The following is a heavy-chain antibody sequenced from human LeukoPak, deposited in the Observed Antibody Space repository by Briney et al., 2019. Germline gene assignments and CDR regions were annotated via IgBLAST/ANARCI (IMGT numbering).Heavy chain of an antibody. CDR2: ISSGGTYI. Sequence: GGSLRLSCATSGFTFSIYTMNWVRQVPGKGLEWVSCISSGGTYIYNADSVKGRFTISRDNAKNSLYLQMNNLRAEDTAVYYCAREEDSSTIRSSHGMDVWGQGTTVTVSS. V-gene: IGHV3-21*01. CDR3: AREEDSSTIRSSHGMDV. CDR1: GFTFSIYT. J-gene: IGHJ6*02. D-gene: IGHD6-6*01.